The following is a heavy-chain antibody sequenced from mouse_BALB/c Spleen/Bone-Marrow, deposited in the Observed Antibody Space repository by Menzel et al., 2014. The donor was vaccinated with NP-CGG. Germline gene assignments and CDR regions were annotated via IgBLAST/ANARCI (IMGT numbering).Heavy chain of an antibody. Sequence: VKPMESGAELAKPGASVEMSCKASGYTFTSYWMHWVKQRPGQGLEWIGYINPSTGYTEYNQKFKDKATLTADKSSSTAYMQLSSLTSEDSAVYYCAREYYGSSGYFDVWGAGTTVTVSS. CDR3: AREYYGSSGYFDV. J-gene: IGHJ1*01. D-gene: IGHD1-1*01. CDR1: GYTFTSYW. CDR2: INPSTGYT. V-gene: IGHV1-7*01.